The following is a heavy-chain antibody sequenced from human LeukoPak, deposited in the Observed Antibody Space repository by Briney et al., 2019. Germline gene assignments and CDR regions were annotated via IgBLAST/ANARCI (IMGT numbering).Heavy chain of an antibody. J-gene: IGHJ5*02. Sequence: PSETLSLTCIVSDYSISSGYYWGWIRQSPGKGLEWIGNIYHSGSTYYNPSLKSRVTISVDTSKNQVSLKLSSGTAADTAVYYCARGVWKKDTQRTITARPNWFDPWGQGTLVTVSS. D-gene: IGHD6-6*01. CDR3: ARGVWKKDTQRTITARPNWFDP. CDR1: DYSISSGYY. CDR2: IYHSGST. V-gene: IGHV4-38-2*02.